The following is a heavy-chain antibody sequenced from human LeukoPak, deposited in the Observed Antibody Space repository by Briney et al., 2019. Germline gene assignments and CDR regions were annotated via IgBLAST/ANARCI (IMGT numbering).Heavy chain of an antibody. Sequence: PGGSLRLSCAATGFTFSNYAIHWGRQAPGKGLEWVANIKQDGSEKYYVDSVKGRFTISRDNAKNSLYLQMNSLRAEDTAVYYCARGTIAAAGYYYFDYWGQGTQVTVSS. J-gene: IGHJ4*02. CDR1: GFTFSNYA. CDR2: IKQDGSEK. V-gene: IGHV3-7*04. D-gene: IGHD6-13*01. CDR3: ARGTIAAAGYYYFDY.